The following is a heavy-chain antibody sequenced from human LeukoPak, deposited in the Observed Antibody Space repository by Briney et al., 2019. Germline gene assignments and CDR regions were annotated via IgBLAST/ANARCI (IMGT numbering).Heavy chain of an antibody. CDR3: AREEYSYGYGGEYFQH. D-gene: IGHD5-18*01. V-gene: IGHV5-51*01. Sequence: GESLKISCKGSGYSFTSYWIGWVRPMPGKGLEWMGIIYPGDPDTRYSPSFQGQVTISADKSISTAYLQWSSLKASDTAMYYCAREEYSYGYGGEYFQHWGQGTLVTVSS. J-gene: IGHJ1*01. CDR2: IYPGDPDT. CDR1: GYSFTSYW.